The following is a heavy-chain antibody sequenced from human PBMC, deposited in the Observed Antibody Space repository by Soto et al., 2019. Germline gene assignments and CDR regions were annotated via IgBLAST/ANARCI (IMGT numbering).Heavy chain of an antibody. CDR3: GGGGGRVGADAFDI. D-gene: IGHD3-16*01. J-gene: IGHJ3*02. CDR1: GFTVSSNY. V-gene: IGHV3-53*01. CDR2: IYSGGST. Sequence: GGSLRLSCAASGFTVSSNYMSWVRQAPGKGLEWVSVIYSGGSTYYADSVKGRFTISRDNSKNTLYLQMNSLRAEDTAGYYFGGGGGRVGADAFDIWGQGTMVTVSS.